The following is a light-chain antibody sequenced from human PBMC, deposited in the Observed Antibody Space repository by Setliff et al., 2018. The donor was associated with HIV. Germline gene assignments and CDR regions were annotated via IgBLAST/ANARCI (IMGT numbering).Light chain of an antibody. CDR1: SGDVGGYNY. V-gene: IGLV2-23*02. J-gene: IGLJ3*02. Sequence: QSVLPQPVSVSGSPGQSITISCTGTSGDVGGYNYVSWYQQHPGKAPKVMIYDVSKRPSGISNRFSGSKSGNTASLTISGLQAEDETDYYCCSYAGTSWVFGGGTKVTVL. CDR3: CSYAGTSWV. CDR2: DVS.